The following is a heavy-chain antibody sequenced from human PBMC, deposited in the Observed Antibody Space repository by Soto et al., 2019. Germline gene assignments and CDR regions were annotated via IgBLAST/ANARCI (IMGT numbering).Heavy chain of an antibody. J-gene: IGHJ4*02. Sequence: ASVKVSCKASGYTFTSYGISWVRQAPGQGLEWMGWISPYKGNTYYAQRLQGRVTMTTDTSTSTAYMELGSLRSDDTAVYFCARDLDGSGSYYTNYWGQGTLVTVSS. CDR1: GYTFTSYG. V-gene: IGHV1-18*04. CDR2: ISPYKGNT. CDR3: ARDLDGSGSYYTNY. D-gene: IGHD3-10*01.